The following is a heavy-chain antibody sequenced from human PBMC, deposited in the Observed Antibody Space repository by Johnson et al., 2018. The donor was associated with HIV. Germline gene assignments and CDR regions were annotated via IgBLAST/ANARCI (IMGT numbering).Heavy chain of an antibody. CDR2: ISYDGSNK. J-gene: IGHJ3*02. V-gene: IGHV3-30-3*01. CDR1: GFTFSSYA. CDR3: ARECSSTSCYADAFDI. D-gene: IGHD2-2*01. Sequence: VQLVESGGGLVQPGGSLRLSCAASGFTFSSYAMHWVRQAPGKGLEWVAVISYDGSNKYYADSVKGRFTISRDNSKNTLYLQMNSLRAEDTAVYYCARECSSTSCYADAFDIWGQGTMVTVSS.